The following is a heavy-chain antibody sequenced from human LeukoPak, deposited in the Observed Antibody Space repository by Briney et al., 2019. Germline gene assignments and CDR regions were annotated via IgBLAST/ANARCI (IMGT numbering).Heavy chain of an antibody. D-gene: IGHD6-19*01. Sequence: ASVKVSCKASGYTFTGYYMHWVRQAPGQGLEWMGGSNPNSGGRNYAQKFQGRVTMTRDTSISTAYMELSRLRSDDTAVYYCAREDNLGSGSSPNDYWGQGTLVTVSS. CDR2: SNPNSGGR. CDR1: GYTFTGYY. CDR3: AREDNLGSGSSPNDY. V-gene: IGHV1-2*02. J-gene: IGHJ4*02.